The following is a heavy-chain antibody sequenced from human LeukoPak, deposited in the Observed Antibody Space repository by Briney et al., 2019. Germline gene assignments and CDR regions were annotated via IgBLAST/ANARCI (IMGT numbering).Heavy chain of an antibody. V-gene: IGHV4-59*08. J-gene: IGHJ4*02. CDR2: IYYSGST. Sequence: SETLSLTCTVSGDSISSYYWSWIRQPPGKGLEWIGYIYYSGSTNYNPSLKSRVTISIDTSRKHFSLKPSSVTAADTAVYYCARLLQGGPTVFDYWGQGTLVTVSS. CDR1: GDSISSYY. CDR3: ARLLQGGPTVFDY. D-gene: IGHD3-16*01.